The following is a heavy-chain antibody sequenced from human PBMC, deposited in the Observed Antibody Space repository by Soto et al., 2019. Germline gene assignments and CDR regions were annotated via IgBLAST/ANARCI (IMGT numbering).Heavy chain of an antibody. Sequence: GGSLRLSCAASGFTFDDYAMHWVRQAPGKGLEWVSGISWNSGTIGYADSVKGRFTISRDNAMICLYLQMNSLRGEDTALYYCAKDMAHYDFWSKNQRGLDVWGQGTTVTVSS. D-gene: IGHD3-3*01. CDR3: AKDMAHYDFWSKNQRGLDV. V-gene: IGHV3-9*01. CDR1: GFTFDDYA. J-gene: IGHJ6*02. CDR2: ISWNSGTI.